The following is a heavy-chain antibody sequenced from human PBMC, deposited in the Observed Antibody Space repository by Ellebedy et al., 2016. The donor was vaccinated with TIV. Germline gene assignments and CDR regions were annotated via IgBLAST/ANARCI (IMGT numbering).Heavy chain of an antibody. CDR2: ISANGANT. V-gene: IGHV3-23*01. CDR3: AKGRGYSDAFDS. D-gene: IGHD5-18*01. CDR1: GFTFSRNV. Sequence: GGSLRLXXAVSGFTFSRNVMNWVRQAPGKGLEWVSSISANGANTYDADSVKGRFTISRDNSKNTLYLQMNGLRAEDTAIYYCAKGRGYSDAFDSWGQGTMVTVS. J-gene: IGHJ3*01.